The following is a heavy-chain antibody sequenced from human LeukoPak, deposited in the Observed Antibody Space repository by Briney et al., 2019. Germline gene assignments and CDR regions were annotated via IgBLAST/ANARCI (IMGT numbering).Heavy chain of an antibody. J-gene: IGHJ4*02. CDR1: GFTFSSYG. Sequence: GGSLRLSCAASGFTFSSYGMHWVRQAPGKGLEWVSYISGGSSFTYYVDSVKGRFTISRDNAKNSLYLQMNSLRAEDTAVYYCARDLGYGSGPNYWGQGTRVTVSS. CDR2: ISGGSSFT. V-gene: IGHV3-21*01. CDR3: ARDLGYGSGPNY. D-gene: IGHD6-19*01.